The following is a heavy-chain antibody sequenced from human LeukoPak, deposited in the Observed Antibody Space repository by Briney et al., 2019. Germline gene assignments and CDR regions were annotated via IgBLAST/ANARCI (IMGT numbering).Heavy chain of an antibody. J-gene: IGHJ4*02. D-gene: IGHD3-10*01. CDR2: IPYDGSNK. CDR3: ARDPTVRGVITHLFDH. V-gene: IGHV3-30*04. CDR1: GFTFSSYA. Sequence: GGSLRLSCAASGFTFSSYAMQWVRQAPGKGLEWVAVIPYDGSNKYYADSVKGRFTISRDNSRNTLYLQMNSLRAEDTAVYYCARDPTVRGVITHLFDHWGQGTLVTVSS.